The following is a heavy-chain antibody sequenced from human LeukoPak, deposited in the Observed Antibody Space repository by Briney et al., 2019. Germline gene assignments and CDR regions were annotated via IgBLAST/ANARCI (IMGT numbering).Heavy chain of an antibody. V-gene: IGHV1-18*01. J-gene: IGHJ3*02. Sequence: ASVTLSCKASGYTFTSYGISWVRQAPGQGLEWMGWISAYNGNTNYAQKLQGRVTMTTDTSTSTAYMEVRSLRSDDTAVYYCARKYYYDSSGYPEEAAFDIWGQGTMVTVSS. CDR3: ARKYYYDSSGYPEEAAFDI. CDR1: GYTFTSYG. D-gene: IGHD3-22*01. CDR2: ISAYNGNT.